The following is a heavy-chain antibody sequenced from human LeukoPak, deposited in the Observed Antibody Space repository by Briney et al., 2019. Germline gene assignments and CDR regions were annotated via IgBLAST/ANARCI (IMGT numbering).Heavy chain of an antibody. CDR1: GFTFSSYA. CDR2: ISYDGSNK. J-gene: IGHJ4*02. D-gene: IGHD3-22*01. Sequence: QSGGSLRLSCAASGFTFSSYAMHWVRQAPGKGLEWVAVISYDGSNKYYADSVKGRFTISRDNSKNTLYLQMNSLRAEDTAVYYCAKDYYYDSSGYYQGDYFDYWGQGTLVTVSS. V-gene: IGHV3-30-3*01. CDR3: AKDYYYDSSGYYQGDYFDY.